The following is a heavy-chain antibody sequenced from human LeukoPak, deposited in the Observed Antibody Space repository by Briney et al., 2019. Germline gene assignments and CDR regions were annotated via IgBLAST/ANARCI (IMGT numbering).Heavy chain of an antibody. CDR3: AKDGYYGSGSSLRTFEYYFDY. J-gene: IGHJ4*02. CDR1: GFTFSSYS. CDR2: ISSSSSYI. D-gene: IGHD3-10*01. Sequence: GGSLRLSCAASGFTFSSYSMNWVRQAPGKGLEWVSSISSSSSYIYYADSVKGRFTISRDNSKNTLYLQMNSLRAEDTAVYYCAKDGYYGSGSSLRTFEYYFDYWGQGTLVTVSS. V-gene: IGHV3-21*01.